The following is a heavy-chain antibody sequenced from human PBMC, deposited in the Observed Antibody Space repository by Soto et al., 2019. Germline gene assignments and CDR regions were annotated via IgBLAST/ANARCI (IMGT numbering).Heavy chain of an antibody. V-gene: IGHV4-31*03. Sequence: PSETLSLTCTVSGGSISSGGYYWSWIRQHPGKGLEWIGYIYYSGSTYYNPSLKSRVTISVDTSKNQFSLKLSSVTAADTAVYYWARAPPREGYFDYWGQGTLVTVSS. J-gene: IGHJ4*02. CDR2: IYYSGST. CDR1: GGSISSGGYY. CDR3: ARAPPREGYFDY.